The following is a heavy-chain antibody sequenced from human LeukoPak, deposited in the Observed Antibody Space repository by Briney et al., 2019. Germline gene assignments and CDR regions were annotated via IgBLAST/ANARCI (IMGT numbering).Heavy chain of an antibody. CDR2: ISTYNGNT. CDR1: GYTFTSYG. J-gene: IGHJ4*02. D-gene: IGHD6-19*01. Sequence: ASVKVSCKASGYTFTSYGISWVRQAPGQGLEWMGWISTYNGNTNYAQKLQGRVTMTTDTSTSTAYMELRSLRSDDTAVYYCARGRASSGWYVGHYWGQGTLVTVSS. V-gene: IGHV1-18*01. CDR3: ARGRASSGWYVGHY.